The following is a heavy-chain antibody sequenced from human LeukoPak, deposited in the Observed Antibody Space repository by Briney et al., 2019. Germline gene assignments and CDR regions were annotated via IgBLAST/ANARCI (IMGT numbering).Heavy chain of an antibody. CDR3: ARVNYGSGYYPPKYSFDY. Sequence: GGSLRLSCAVSGFTFSSYAMHWVRRAPGKGLEYVLAISSNGGSTYYANSVKGRFTISRDNSKNTLYLQMGSLRAEDMAVYYCARVNYGSGYYPPKYSFDYWGQGTLVTVSS. CDR1: GFTFSSYA. D-gene: IGHD3-10*01. J-gene: IGHJ4*02. V-gene: IGHV3-64*01. CDR2: ISSNGGST.